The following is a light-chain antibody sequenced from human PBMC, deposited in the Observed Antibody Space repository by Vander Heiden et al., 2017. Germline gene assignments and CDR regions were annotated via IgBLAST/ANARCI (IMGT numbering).Light chain of an antibody. J-gene: IGKJ3*01. Sequence: DIQLTQSPSFLSASVGDRVTITCRASQGISSYLAWYQQKPGKAPKLLIYAASTLQSGVPSRFSGSGYGTEFTLTISSRQPEDFATYYCQQRNSYPRFTFGHGTKVDIK. CDR1: QGISSY. CDR3: QQRNSYPRFT. V-gene: IGKV1-9*01. CDR2: AAS.